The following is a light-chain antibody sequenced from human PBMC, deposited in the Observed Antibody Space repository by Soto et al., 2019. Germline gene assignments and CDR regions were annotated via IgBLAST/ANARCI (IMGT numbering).Light chain of an antibody. CDR1: QGIRNY. V-gene: IGKV1-27*01. J-gene: IGKJ1*01. Sequence: DIPMTQSPSSLSASVGDRVTITCRASQGIRNYLAWYQQKPGKVPKLLIYAASTLQSGVPSRFSGSGSATEFTLTISSLQPEDVATYYCQKYNSAPRTFGQGTKVEIK. CDR2: AAS. CDR3: QKYNSAPRT.